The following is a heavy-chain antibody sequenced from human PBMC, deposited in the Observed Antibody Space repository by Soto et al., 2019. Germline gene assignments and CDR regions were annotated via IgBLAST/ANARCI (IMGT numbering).Heavy chain of an antibody. Sequence: SETLSLTCTVSGGSISSSSYYWGWIRQPPGKGLEWIGSIYYSGSTYYNPSLKSRVTISVDTSKNQFSLKLSSVTAADTAVYYCARLQIGYCSGGSCYGSTADYWGQGTLVTVSS. CDR1: GGSISSSSYY. D-gene: IGHD2-15*01. V-gene: IGHV4-39*01. CDR3: ARLQIGYCSGGSCYGSTADY. CDR2: IYYSGST. J-gene: IGHJ4*02.